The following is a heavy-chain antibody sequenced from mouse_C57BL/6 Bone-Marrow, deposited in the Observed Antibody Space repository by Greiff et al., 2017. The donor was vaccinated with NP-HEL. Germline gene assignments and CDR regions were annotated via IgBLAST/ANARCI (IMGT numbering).Heavy chain of an antibody. CDR3: ARPLRNAMDY. D-gene: IGHD1-1*01. V-gene: IGHV5-17*01. Sequence: EVKVVESGGGLVKPGGSLKLSCAASGFTFSDYGMHWVRQAPEKGLEWVAYISSGSSTIYYADTVKGRFTISRDNAKNTLFLQMTSLRSEDTAMYYCARPLRNAMDYWGQGTSVTVSS. CDR2: ISSGSSTI. J-gene: IGHJ4*01. CDR1: GFTFSDYG.